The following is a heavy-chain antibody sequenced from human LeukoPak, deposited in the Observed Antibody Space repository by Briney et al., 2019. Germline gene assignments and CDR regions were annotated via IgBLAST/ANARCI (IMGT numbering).Heavy chain of an antibody. CDR3: ARDGSYDFWSGHRRGPGDY. Sequence: GASVKVSCKTSGYTFTFYYIHWVRQAPGQGLEWMGIINPHADSTTYAQKFQGRVTMTRDMSTSTVYMELSSLRSEHTAVYYCARDGSYDFWSGHRRGPGDYWGQGTLVTVSS. CDR1: GYTFTFYY. CDR2: INPHADST. J-gene: IGHJ4*02. V-gene: IGHV1-46*01. D-gene: IGHD3-3*01.